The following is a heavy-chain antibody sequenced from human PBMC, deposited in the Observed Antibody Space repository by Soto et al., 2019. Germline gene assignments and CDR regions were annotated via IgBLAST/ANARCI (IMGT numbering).Heavy chain of an antibody. Sequence: EVQLVESGGGLIQPGGSLRLSCAASGFTVSSNYMSWVRQAPGKGLEWVSVIYSGGSTYYADSVKSRFTISRDNSKNTLYLQMNSLRAEDTAVYYCARDNIVVVPAAILEVDYYYYYGMDVWGQGTTVTVSS. CDR3: ARDNIVVVPAAILEVDYYYYYGMDV. J-gene: IGHJ6*02. V-gene: IGHV3-53*01. CDR2: IYSGGST. CDR1: GFTVSSNY. D-gene: IGHD2-2*02.